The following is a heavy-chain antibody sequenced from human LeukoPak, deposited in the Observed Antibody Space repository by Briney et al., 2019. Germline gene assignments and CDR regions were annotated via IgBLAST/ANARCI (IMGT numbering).Heavy chain of an antibody. CDR1: GYTFTSYY. J-gene: IGHJ4*02. Sequence: GASVKVSCKASGYTFTSYYLHWVRQAPGQGLEWMSIINPSGGSTRYAQKFQGRVTITADKSTSTAYMELSSLRSEDTAVYYCANLLYSGYGHPIDYWGQGTLVTVSS. CDR2: INPSGGST. CDR3: ANLLYSGYGHPIDY. D-gene: IGHD5-12*01. V-gene: IGHV1-46*01.